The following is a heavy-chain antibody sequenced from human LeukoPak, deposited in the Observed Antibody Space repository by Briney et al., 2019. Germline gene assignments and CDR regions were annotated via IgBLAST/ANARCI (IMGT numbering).Heavy chain of an antibody. Sequence: GRSLRLSCAASGFTFSTYGMHWVRRAPGKGLEWVAVIWYDGSNKYYVDSVKGRFTISRDNSKNTLYLQMNSLRGEDTAVYYCASSGTPWDTFSHAWAWGQGTMVTVSS. CDR2: IWYDGSNK. V-gene: IGHV3-33*01. J-gene: IGHJ3*01. CDR1: GFTFSTYG. CDR3: ASSGTPWDTFSHAWA. D-gene: IGHD3-10*01.